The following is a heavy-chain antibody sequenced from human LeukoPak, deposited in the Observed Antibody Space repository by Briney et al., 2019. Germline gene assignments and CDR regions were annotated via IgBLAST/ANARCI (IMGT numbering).Heavy chain of an antibody. CDR2: IYSGGST. Sequence: GGSLRLSCAASGFTVSSNYMSWVRQAPGKGLEWVSVIYSGGSTYYADSVKGRFTISRDNSKNTLYLQMNSLRAEDTAVYYCARDLGGSGSYYFDYWGQGTLVTVSS. J-gene: IGHJ4*02. CDR3: ARDLGGSGSYYFDY. CDR1: GFTVSSNY. D-gene: IGHD3-10*01. V-gene: IGHV3-53*01.